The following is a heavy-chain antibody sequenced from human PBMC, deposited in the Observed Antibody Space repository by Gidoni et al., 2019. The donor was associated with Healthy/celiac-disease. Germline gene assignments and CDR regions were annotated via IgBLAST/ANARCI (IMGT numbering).Heavy chain of an antibody. J-gene: IGHJ4*02. Sequence: QVQLQESGPGLVKPSQTLSLTCTASGGSFSSGRYYWSWIRPPAGKGLEWVGRIYTSGSTNYNPSLKSRVTISVDTSKNQFSLKLSSVTAADTAVYYCAREGLCGGDCSPIDYWGQGTLVTVSS. D-gene: IGHD2-21*02. CDR3: AREGLCGGDCSPIDY. CDR2: IYTSGST. V-gene: IGHV4-61*02. CDR1: GGSFSSGRYY.